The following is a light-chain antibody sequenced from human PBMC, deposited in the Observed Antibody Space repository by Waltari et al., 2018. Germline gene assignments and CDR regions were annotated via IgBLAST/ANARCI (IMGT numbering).Light chain of an antibody. J-gene: IGLJ2*01. V-gene: IGLV2-14*03. CDR1: DTYVGIYDY. CDR3: SSYSSDSTPVV. Sequence: QSALTQPASVSGSLGQSIIISCTGTDTYVGIYDYVSWYQQHPGKAPRFLIYDVTKRPAGGAARFSGSKSGKTASLTISGLQADDEADYYCSSYSSDSTPVVFGGGTRVTVL. CDR2: DVT.